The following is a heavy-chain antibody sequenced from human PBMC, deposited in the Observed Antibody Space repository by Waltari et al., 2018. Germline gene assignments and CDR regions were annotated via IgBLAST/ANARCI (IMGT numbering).Heavy chain of an antibody. Sequence: EVQLVESGGALVQPGGSLKLSCVGSGFSFSGTAIHWVRQAPGAGLEWVGHIRNKANNYATEIAASVRGRFTISRDDSKNTVFLQMDRVTVEDTAVYFCSRVASYWYFDLWGRGTLVTVSS. J-gene: IGHJ2*01. CDR2: IRNKANNYAT. V-gene: IGHV3-73*01. CDR1: GFSFSGTA. CDR3: SRVASYWYFDL.